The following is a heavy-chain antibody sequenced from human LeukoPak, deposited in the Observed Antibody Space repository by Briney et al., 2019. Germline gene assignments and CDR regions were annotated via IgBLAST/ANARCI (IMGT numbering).Heavy chain of an antibody. J-gene: IGHJ4*02. CDR3: ARDLYGDYGSY. CDR1: GFTFSDYY. D-gene: IGHD4-17*01. CDR2: ISSSSSYT. V-gene: IGHV3-11*06. Sequence: GGSLRLSSAATGFTFSDYYMSWIRQAPGKGLEWVSYISSSSSYTNYADSVKGRFTISRDNAKNSLYLQMNSLRAEDTAVYYCARDLYGDYGSYWGQGTLVTVSS.